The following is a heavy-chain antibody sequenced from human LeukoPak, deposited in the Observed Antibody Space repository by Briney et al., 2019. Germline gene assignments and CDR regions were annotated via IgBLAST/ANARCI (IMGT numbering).Heavy chain of an antibody. J-gene: IGHJ3*02. V-gene: IGHV3-9*03. CDR1: GFTFDDYA. D-gene: IGHD3-22*01. CDR3: AKDMSAMISAVSGI. CDR2: ISWNSENI. Sequence: PGRSLRLSCAASGFTFDDYAMHWVPQAPGKGLEWVSGISWNSENIGYADSVKGRFTISRDNAKNSLYLQMNSLRAEDMALYYCAKDMSAMISAVSGIWGQGTMVTVSS.